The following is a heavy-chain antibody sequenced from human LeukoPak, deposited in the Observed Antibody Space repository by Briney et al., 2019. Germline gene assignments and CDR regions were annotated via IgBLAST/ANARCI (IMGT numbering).Heavy chain of an antibody. Sequence: SETLSLTCTVSGGSISSSSYYWGWIRQPPGKGLEWIGSIYSGGNTYYNPSLRSRVTTSVDTSKTQFSLKLSSVTAADTAVYYCARHGYSRDFDYWGQGTLVTVSS. CDR1: GGSISSSSYY. J-gene: IGHJ4*02. V-gene: IGHV4-39*01. CDR2: IYSGGNT. D-gene: IGHD6-13*01. CDR3: ARHGYSRDFDY.